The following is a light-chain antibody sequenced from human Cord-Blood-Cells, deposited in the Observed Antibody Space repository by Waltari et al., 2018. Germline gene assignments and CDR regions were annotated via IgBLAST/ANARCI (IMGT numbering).Light chain of an antibody. Sequence: QSALSQPRPVSGSPGPSVTIPCTGTSSDGGGYNYVSWCQQHTGKAPKLMIYDVSKRPAGVPDRFSGSKSGNTASLTISGLQAEDEADYYCCSYAGSYTLVFGGGTKLTVL. CDR3: CSYAGSYTLV. J-gene: IGLJ2*01. V-gene: IGLV2-11*01. CDR2: DVS. CDR1: SSDGGGYNY.